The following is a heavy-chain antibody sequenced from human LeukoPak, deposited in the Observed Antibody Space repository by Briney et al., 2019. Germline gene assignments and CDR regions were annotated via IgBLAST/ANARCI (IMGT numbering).Heavy chain of an antibody. J-gene: IGHJ4*02. CDR3: ARRIRGYSYGYRYFDY. CDR2: INHSGST. CDR1: GGSFSDYY. D-gene: IGHD5-18*01. Sequence: PSETLSLTCGVYGGSFSDYYWHWVRQAPGKGLEWIGEINHSGSTNYNPSLKSRVTISVDTSKNQFSLKLSSVTAADTAVYYCARRIRGYSYGYRYFDYWGQGTLVTVSS. V-gene: IGHV4-34*01.